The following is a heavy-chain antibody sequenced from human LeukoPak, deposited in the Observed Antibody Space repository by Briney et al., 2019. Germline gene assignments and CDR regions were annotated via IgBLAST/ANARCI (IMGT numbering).Heavy chain of an antibody. CDR3: ARGWGYFDS. CDR2: IYYSGST. D-gene: IGHD7-27*01. J-gene: IGHJ4*02. CDR1: GVSISSYY. V-gene: IGHV4-59*08. Sequence: KSSETLSLTCTVSGVSISSYYWSWVRQPPGKGLEWIGYIYYSGSTNYNPSLKSRLTISVDASKNQFSLKLSSVTAADTAVYYCARGWGYFDSWGQGTLVTVSS.